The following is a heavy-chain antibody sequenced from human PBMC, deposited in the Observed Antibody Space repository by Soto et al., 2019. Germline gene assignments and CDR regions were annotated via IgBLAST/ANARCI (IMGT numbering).Heavy chain of an antibody. V-gene: IGHV3-23*01. Sequence: GVALRLSWATSGFTFSSYAMSWVRQAPGKGLEWVSALSGSGGSTYYADSVKSRFTISRDNSKNTLYLQMNSLRAEDTAVYYCAPNIVVVTAIPDSYWGQGTLVTVS. CDR2: LSGSGGST. D-gene: IGHD2-21*02. J-gene: IGHJ4*02. CDR1: GFTFSSYA. CDR3: APNIVVVTAIPDSY.